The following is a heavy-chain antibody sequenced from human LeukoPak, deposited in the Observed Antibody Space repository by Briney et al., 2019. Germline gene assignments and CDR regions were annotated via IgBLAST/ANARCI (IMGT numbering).Heavy chain of an antibody. J-gene: IGHJ5*02. CDR3: ASSGWYADNWFDP. Sequence: SETLSLTCTVSGGSISSYYWSWIRQPPGKGLGWIGYIYYSGSTNYNPSLKSRVTISVDTSKNQFSLKLSSVTAADTAVYYCASSGWYADNWFDPWGQGTLVTVSS. D-gene: IGHD6-19*01. V-gene: IGHV4-59*08. CDR1: GGSISSYY. CDR2: IYYSGST.